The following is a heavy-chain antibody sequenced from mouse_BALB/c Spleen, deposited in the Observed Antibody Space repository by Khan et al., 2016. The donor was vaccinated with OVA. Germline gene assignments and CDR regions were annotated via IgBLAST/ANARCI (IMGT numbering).Heavy chain of an antibody. J-gene: IGHJ3*01. D-gene: IGHD2-12*01. Sequence: QVQLKESGPGLVQPSQNLSITCTVSGFSLITYGVHWVRQSQGKGLEWLGVICSGGTTDYNEAFISRLSISKDNSKSQVFLKMNSLQSDDTAIYYCARNSYRYDFTYWGRGTLVTVSS. V-gene: IGHV2-4-1*01. CDR2: ICSGGTT. CDR3: ARNSYRYDFTY. CDR1: GFSLITYG.